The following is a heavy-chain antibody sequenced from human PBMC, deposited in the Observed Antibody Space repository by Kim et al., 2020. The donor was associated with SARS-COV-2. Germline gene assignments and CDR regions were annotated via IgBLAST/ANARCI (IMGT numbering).Heavy chain of an antibody. CDR3: ARRYYDSSGFEYFDY. V-gene: IGHV5-51*01. Sequence: SASFQGQVTISADKAITPAYLQWSSLRASDTAMYYCARRYYDSSGFEYFDYWGQGTLVTVSS. D-gene: IGHD3-22*01. J-gene: IGHJ4*02.